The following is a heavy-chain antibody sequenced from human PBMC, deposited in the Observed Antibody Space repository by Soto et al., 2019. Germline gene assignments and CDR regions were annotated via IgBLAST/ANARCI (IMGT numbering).Heavy chain of an antibody. Sequence: GGSLRLSCAASGFTLSSYAMSWVRQAPGKGLEWVSGISGSGGSTYYADSVKGRFTISRDNSKNTLYLQMNSLRAEDTAVYYCAKDRVTVDGLYYFDPWGQGTLVTVSS. V-gene: IGHV3-23*01. CDR3: AKDRVTVDGLYYFDP. CDR1: GFTLSSYA. J-gene: IGHJ5*02. CDR2: ISGSGGST. D-gene: IGHD3-22*01.